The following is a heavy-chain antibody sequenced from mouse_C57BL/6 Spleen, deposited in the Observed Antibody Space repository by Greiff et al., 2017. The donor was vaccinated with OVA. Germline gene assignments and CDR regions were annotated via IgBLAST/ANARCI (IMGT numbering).Heavy chain of an antibody. D-gene: IGHD2-3*01. J-gene: IGHJ4*01. CDR2: ISDGGSYT. CDR3: ARGWLPAMDY. Sequence: VQLKESGGGLVKPGGSLKLSCAASGFTFSSYAMSWVRQTPEKRLEWVATISDGGSYTYYPANVKGRFTISRDNDKNNLYLQMSHLKSEDTAMYYCARGWLPAMDYWGQGTSVTVSS. V-gene: IGHV5-4*01. CDR1: GFTFSSYA.